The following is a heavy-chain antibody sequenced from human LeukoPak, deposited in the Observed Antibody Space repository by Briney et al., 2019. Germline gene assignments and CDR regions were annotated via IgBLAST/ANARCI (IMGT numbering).Heavy chain of an antibody. CDR2: IQYDGSEK. CDR3: AKDRAADGAAAGRYYFDY. J-gene: IGHJ4*02. V-gene: IGHV3-30*02. D-gene: IGHD6-13*01. Sequence: GGSLRLSCAVSGFTFSGYGMHWVRQAPGKGLEWVAFIQYDGSEKYYADSVKGRFTMSRDNSKNTLYLQMNSPRTEDTAVYYCAKDRAADGAAAGRYYFDYWGQGTLVTVPS. CDR1: GFTFSGYG.